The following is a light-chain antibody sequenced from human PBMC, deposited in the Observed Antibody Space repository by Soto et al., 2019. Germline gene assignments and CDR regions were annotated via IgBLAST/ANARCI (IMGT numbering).Light chain of an antibody. CDR2: HAS. V-gene: IGKV3-15*01. J-gene: IGKJ1*01. Sequence: IGMTQSPATLSVSPGERVTLSCRASQTIYSNVAWYQQRPGQSPRLLIYHASSRATGTPARFSGSGSGTEFTLTINSLQSEDFAVYYCQQYQNLWTFGQGTKVDIK. CDR3: QQYQNLWT. CDR1: QTIYSN.